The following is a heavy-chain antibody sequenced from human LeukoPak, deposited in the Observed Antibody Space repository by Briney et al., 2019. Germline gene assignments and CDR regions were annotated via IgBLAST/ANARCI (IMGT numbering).Heavy chain of an antibody. J-gene: IGHJ4*02. CDR1: GSTFSGYS. D-gene: IGHD6-6*01. CDR2: ISGSSSSI. CDR3: ARSGYSSSAPTRFDY. V-gene: IGHV3-21*01. Sequence: GGSLRLSCAASGSTFSGYSMNWVRQAPGKGLEWVSSISGSSSSIYYADSLKGRFTISRDNAKNSLYLQMNNMRAEDTAVYYCARSGYSSSAPTRFDYWGQGILVTVSS.